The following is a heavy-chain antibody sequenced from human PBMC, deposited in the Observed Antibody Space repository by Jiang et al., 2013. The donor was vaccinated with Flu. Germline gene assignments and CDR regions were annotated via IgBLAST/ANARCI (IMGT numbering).Heavy chain of an antibody. CDR1: GYTVGSYF. CDR2: INPADGSA. D-gene: IGHD3-10*01. J-gene: IGHJ3*02. Sequence: SGAEVKKPGASVKVSCKASGYTVGSYFMHWVRQAPGQGLEWMGIINPADGSADYAQQLQGRITLTRDTSTNTFYMYLSSLRSEDTAVYYCTREGSSPVLGTFDIWGQGTKVTVSS. V-gene: IGHV1-46*01. CDR3: TREGSSPVLGTFDI.